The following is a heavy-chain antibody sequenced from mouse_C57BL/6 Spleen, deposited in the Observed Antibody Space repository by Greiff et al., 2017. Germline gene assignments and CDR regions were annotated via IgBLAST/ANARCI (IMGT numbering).Heavy chain of an antibody. CDR3: AGHVYYYYDDALFAY. J-gene: IGHJ3*01. Sequence: QVQLQQSGAELVKPGASVKLSCKASGYTFTEYTIHWVKQRSGQGLEWIGWFYPGSGSIKYNEKFKDKATLTADKSSSSVYMELRRLTSEDSAVYFCAGHVYYYYDDALFAYWGQGTLVTVSA. D-gene: IGHD2-4*01. V-gene: IGHV1-62-2*01. CDR1: GYTFTEYT. CDR2: FYPGSGSI.